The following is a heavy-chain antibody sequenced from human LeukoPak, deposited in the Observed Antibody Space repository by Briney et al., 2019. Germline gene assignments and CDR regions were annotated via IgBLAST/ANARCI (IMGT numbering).Heavy chain of an antibody. J-gene: IGHJ6*03. CDR3: ARDGSVAAAGTYYYYYMDV. CDR2: ISYDGSNK. V-gene: IGHV3-30*03. CDR1: GFTFSSYW. D-gene: IGHD6-13*01. Sequence: GGSLRLSCAASGFTFSSYWMSWVRQAPGKGLEWVAVISYDGSNKYYADSVKGRFTISRDNSKNTLYLQMNSLRAEDTAVYYCARDGSVAAAGTYYYYYMDVWGKGTTVTVSS.